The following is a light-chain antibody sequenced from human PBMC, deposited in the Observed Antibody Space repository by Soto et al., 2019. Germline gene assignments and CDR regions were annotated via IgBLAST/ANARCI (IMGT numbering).Light chain of an antibody. J-gene: IGLJ3*02. CDR1: SSDVGGYNY. V-gene: IGLV2-14*01. Sequence: QSVLTQPASVSGSPGQSIAISCTGTSSDVGGYNYVSWYQQHPGKTPNLMIYDVSNRPSGVSNRFSGSKSGNTASLTISGLQAEDEADYYCSSYTSSSTWVFGGGNKLTVL. CDR3: SSYTSSSTWV. CDR2: DVS.